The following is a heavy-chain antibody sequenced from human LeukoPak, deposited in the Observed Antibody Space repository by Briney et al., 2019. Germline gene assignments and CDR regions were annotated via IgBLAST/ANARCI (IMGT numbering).Heavy chain of an antibody. J-gene: IGHJ4*02. CDR1: GFTFGNTA. CDR3: ANSRGYGSGNL. V-gene: IGHV3-23*01. CDR2: ISGSGAYT. Sequence: GGSLRLSCVVSGFTFGNTAMSWVRQTPGKGLEWVSDISGSGAYTNYVDSVKGRFTISGDNSKNTLYLQMNSLRAEDTAVYFCANSRGYGSGNLWGQGTLVTVSS. D-gene: IGHD3-10*01.